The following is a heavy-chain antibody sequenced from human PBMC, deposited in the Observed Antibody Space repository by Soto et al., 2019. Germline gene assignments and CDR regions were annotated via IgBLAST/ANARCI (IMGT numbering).Heavy chain of an antibody. Sequence: PGGSLRLSCAASGFTFSSYAMHWVRQAPGKGLEWVAVISYDGSNKYYADSVKGRFTISRDNSKNTLYLQMNSLRAEDTAVYYCARYSSSWHGMDVWGQGTTVTVSS. CDR3: ARYSSSWHGMDV. CDR1: GFTFSSYA. V-gene: IGHV3-30-3*01. J-gene: IGHJ6*02. CDR2: ISYDGSNK. D-gene: IGHD6-13*01.